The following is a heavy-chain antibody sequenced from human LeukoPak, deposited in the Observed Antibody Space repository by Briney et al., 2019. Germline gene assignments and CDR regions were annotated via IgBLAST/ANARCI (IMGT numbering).Heavy chain of an antibody. CDR2: IHSGGST. J-gene: IGHJ6*03. Sequence: SETLSLTCSVSGGTINGYFWSWIRQPPGKGLEWIAYIHSGGSTMFDPSHKSRVTISVDTSKNQVSLKLNSVTAADTAVYYCARHGVDVTTIPDYSYYYMDVWGKGTTVTVS. CDR3: ARHGVDVTTIPDYSYYYMDV. CDR1: GGTINGYF. D-gene: IGHD3-3*01. V-gene: IGHV4-4*09.